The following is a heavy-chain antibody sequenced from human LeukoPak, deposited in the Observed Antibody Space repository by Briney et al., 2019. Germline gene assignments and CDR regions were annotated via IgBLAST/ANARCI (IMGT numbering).Heavy chain of an antibody. D-gene: IGHD1-14*01. CDR3: ARPSPRNSDAFDI. CDR1: GYTFTSYA. CDR2: ISAYDGNT. V-gene: IGHV1-18*04. J-gene: IGHJ3*02. Sequence: ASVKVSCKASGYTFTSYAISWVRQAPGQGLEWMGWISAYDGNTNYAQKLQGRVTMTTDTSTSTAYMEVSSLRSEDTAVYYCARPSPRNSDAFDIWGQGTMVTVSS.